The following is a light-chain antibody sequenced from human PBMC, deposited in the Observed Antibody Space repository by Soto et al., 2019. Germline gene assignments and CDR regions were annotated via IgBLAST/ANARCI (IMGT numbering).Light chain of an antibody. CDR1: QSLSSY. CDR3: QQRSDWPLT. CDR2: DAS. Sequence: EIVLTQSPATLSLSPGERATLSCRASQSLSSYLAWYQQKRGQAPRLLIYDASKRATGIPARFSGSGSGTDFTLSISSLEPEDFAVYYCQQRSDWPLTFGRGTKVEIK. V-gene: IGKV3-11*01. J-gene: IGKJ4*01.